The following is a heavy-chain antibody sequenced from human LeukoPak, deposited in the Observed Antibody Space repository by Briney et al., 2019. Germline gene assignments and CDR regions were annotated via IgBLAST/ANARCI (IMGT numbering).Heavy chain of an antibody. D-gene: IGHD3-22*01. J-gene: IGHJ4*02. CDR2: IYYSGST. V-gene: IGHV4-59*01. Sequence: SETLSLTCTVSGGSISSYYWSWIRQPPGKGVEWIGYIYYSGSTNYNPSLKSRVTISVDTSKNQFSLKLSSVTAADTAVYYCARDLYDSGSDYWGQGTLVTVSS. CDR1: GGSISSYY. CDR3: ARDLYDSGSDY.